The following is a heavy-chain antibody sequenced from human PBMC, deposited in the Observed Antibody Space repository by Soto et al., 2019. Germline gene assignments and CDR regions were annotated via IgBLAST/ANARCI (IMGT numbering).Heavy chain of an antibody. J-gene: IGHJ6*02. D-gene: IGHD2-21*02. CDR1: AGSISSDNYY. Sequence: VHLQESGPGLVKPSQTLSLTCTVSAGSISSDNYYWTWIRQHPGKGMEWIGDIYHTGTTSYTPSFKSRLIISVDTAKNQVSLKLRSVAAAQTAVYYCARDRRLGVPGIRYYGMDVWGQGPTVTV. CDR2: IYHTGTT. CDR3: ARDRRLGVPGIRYYGMDV. V-gene: IGHV4-31*03.